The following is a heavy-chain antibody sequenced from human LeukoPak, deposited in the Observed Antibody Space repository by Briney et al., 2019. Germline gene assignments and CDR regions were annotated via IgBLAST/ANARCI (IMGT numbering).Heavy chain of an antibody. D-gene: IGHD3-22*01. CDR2: ISGSGGST. CDR1: GFTVSSNY. V-gene: IGHV3-23*01. CDR3: AKPGYDSSGYYY. J-gene: IGHJ4*02. Sequence: GGSLILSCAASGFTVSSNYMSWVRQAPGKGLEWVSAISGSGGSTYYADSVKGRFTISRDNSKNTLYLQMNSLRAEDTAVYYCAKPGYDSSGYYYWGQGTLVTVSS.